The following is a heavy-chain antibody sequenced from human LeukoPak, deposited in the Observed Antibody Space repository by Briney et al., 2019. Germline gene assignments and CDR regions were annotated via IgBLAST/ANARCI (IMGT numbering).Heavy chain of an antibody. D-gene: IGHD3-16*02. V-gene: IGHV1-69*13. CDR1: GGTFSSYA. CDR2: IIPIFGTA. J-gene: IGHJ4*02. CDR3: ARVGARGVIVPLFDY. Sequence: GASVKVPCKASGGTFSSYAISWVRQAPGQGLEWMGGIIPIFGTANYAQKFQGRVTITADESTSTAYMELSSLRSEDTAVYYCARVGARGVIVPLFDYWGQGTLVTVSS.